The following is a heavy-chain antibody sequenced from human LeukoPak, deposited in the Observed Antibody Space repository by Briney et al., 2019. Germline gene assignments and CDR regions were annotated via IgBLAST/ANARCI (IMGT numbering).Heavy chain of an antibody. CDR1: GFSFSYYW. CDR3: VRVVHSWDLGY. Sequence: PGGSLRLSCAASGFSFSYYWMQWVRQAPGKGPVWVSRINTDGSITNYADSVKGRFTISRDDAKNTLYLQMNSLRAEDTAVYYCVRVVHSWDLGYWGQGTLVTVSS. CDR2: INTDGSIT. D-gene: IGHD1-26*01. V-gene: IGHV3-74*01. J-gene: IGHJ4*02.